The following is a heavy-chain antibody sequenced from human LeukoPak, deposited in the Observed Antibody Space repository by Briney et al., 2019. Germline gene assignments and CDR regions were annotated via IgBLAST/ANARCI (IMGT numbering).Heavy chain of an antibody. CDR2: IYPGDSET. CDR3: ASITAVAHAFDI. J-gene: IGHJ3*02. CDR1: GYSFATFW. V-gene: IGHV5-51*01. Sequence: GEPLKISCKGSGYSFATFWIGWVRQMPGKGLEWMGIIYPGDSETRYSPSFQGQVTFSADKSITTAYLQWSSLKASDSAMYYCASITAVAHAFDIWGQGTMVTVSS. D-gene: IGHD4-23*01.